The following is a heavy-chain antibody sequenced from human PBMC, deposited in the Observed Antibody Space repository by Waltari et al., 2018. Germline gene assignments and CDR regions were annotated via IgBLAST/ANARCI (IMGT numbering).Heavy chain of an antibody. Sequence: DVQVLESGGGLVQPGGSLRLSCAGSGFSFSSYAMTWVRQAPGKGLEWVSSIHGEAGMTYYADSVKGRFIISRDNSKNMLYLQMNSLSAVDTARYYCAVRSGSPDYEAYWGQGTLLTVSS. V-gene: IGHV3-23*01. CDR3: AVRSGSPDYEAY. J-gene: IGHJ4*02. CDR2: IHGEAGMT. D-gene: IGHD1-26*01. CDR1: GFSFSSYA.